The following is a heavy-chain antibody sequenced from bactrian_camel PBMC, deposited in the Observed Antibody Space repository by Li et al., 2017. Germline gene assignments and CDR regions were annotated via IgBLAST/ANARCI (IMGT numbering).Heavy chain of an antibody. CDR2: ISSGGAST. Sequence: VQPGGSLRLSCAASGFTFSSYAMSWVRLAPGEGLEWVSQISSGGASTYYADSVKGRFTIARDNAKNTLYLQLDSLKTEDTAMYYCAVDLCLVVSVEPTEFGYWGQGTQVTVS. J-gene: IGHJ6*01. D-gene: IGHD6*01. V-gene: IGHV3S31*01. CDR1: GFTFSSYA. CDR3: AVDLCLVVSVEPTEFGY.